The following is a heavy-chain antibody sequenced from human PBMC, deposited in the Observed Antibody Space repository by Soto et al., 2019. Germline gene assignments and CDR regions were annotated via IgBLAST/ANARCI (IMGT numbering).Heavy chain of an antibody. CDR3: ARFEGATMIGRYYFDY. J-gene: IGHJ4*02. Sequence: ASVKVSCKASGGTFSSYAISWVRQAPGQGLEWMGGIIPIFGTANYAQKFQGRVTITADESTSTAYMELSSLRSEDTAVYYCARFEGATMIGRYYFDYWGQGTLVTVSS. V-gene: IGHV1-69*13. CDR2: IIPIFGTA. D-gene: IGHD3-22*01. CDR1: GGTFSSYA.